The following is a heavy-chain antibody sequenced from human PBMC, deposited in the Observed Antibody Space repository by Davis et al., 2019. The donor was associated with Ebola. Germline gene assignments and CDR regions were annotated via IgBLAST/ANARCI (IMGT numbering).Heavy chain of an antibody. D-gene: IGHD5-12*01. J-gene: IGHJ4*02. CDR1: GFTFSSYA. CDR3: ARGDSGYEKYYFDY. CDR2: LGGSGGST. V-gene: IGHV3-23*01. Sequence: PGGSLRLSCAASGFTFSSYAMNWVRQAPGKGLEWVSVLGGSGGSTYSADSVQGRFTISRDNSKNTLYLQMNSLRAEDTAVYYCARGDSGYEKYYFDYWGQGTLVTVSS.